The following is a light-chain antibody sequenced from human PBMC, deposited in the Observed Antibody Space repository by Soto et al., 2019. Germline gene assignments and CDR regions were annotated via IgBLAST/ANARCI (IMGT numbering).Light chain of an antibody. V-gene: IGKV1-27*01. CDR1: QGISNY. CDR3: QKYNSAHFT. Sequence: DIQMTQSPSSLSASVGDRVTITCRASQGISNYLAWYQQKPGKVPKLLIYAASTLQSGVPSRFSGSGSGTDFTLTISSQQPEDVATYYCQKYNSAHFTFGPGTKVDIK. CDR2: AAS. J-gene: IGKJ3*01.